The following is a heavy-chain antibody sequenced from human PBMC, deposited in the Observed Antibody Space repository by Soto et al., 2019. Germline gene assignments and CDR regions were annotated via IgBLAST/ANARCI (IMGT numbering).Heavy chain of an antibody. J-gene: IGHJ1*01. CDR1: GGTFSSYA. CDR2: IIPIFGTA. CDR3: ARAVGRYCSGGSCYSQSFQH. D-gene: IGHD2-15*01. Sequence: QVQLVQSGAEVKKPGSSVKVSCKASGGTFSSYAISWVRQAPGQGLEWMGGIIPIFGTANYAQKFQGRVTITADESTSTAYLELSSLRPEDTAVYYCARAVGRYCSGGSCYSQSFQHWGQGTLVTVSS. V-gene: IGHV1-69*01.